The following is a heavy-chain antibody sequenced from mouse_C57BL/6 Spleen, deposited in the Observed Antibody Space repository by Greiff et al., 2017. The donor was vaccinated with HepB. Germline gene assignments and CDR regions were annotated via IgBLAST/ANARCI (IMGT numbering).Heavy chain of an antibody. CDR3: ARKDYYGSSYLDY. J-gene: IGHJ2*01. CDR1: GYAFSSSW. V-gene: IGHV1-82*01. CDR2: IYPGDGDT. Sequence: SGPELVKPGASVKISCKASGYAFSSSWMNWVKQRPGKGLEWIGRIYPGDGDTNYNGKFKGKATLTADKSSSTAYMQLSSLTSEDSAVYFCARKDYYGSSYLDYWGQGTTLTVSS. D-gene: IGHD1-1*01.